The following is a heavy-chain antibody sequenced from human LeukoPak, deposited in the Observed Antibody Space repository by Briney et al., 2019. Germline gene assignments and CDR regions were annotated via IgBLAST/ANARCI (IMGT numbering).Heavy chain of an antibody. CDR2: IYYSGST. D-gene: IGHD1-26*01. CDR1: GGSISSYY. Sequence: SGTLSLTCTVSGGSISSYYWSWIRQPPGKGLEWIGNIYYSGSTNYNPSLKSRVTISVDTSKNQFSLKLSSVTAADTAVYYCSGSYLYSYYYYMDVWGKGTTVTISS. CDR3: SGSYLYSYYYYMDV. J-gene: IGHJ6*03. V-gene: IGHV4-59*01.